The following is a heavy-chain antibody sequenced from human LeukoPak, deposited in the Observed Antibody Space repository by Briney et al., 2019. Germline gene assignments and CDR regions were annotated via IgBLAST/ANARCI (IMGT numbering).Heavy chain of an antibody. D-gene: IGHD6-13*01. Sequence: SETLSLTCTVSGGSISSGGYYWSWIRQHPGKGLEWIGYIYYSGSTYYNPSLKSRVTISVDTSKNQFSPKLSSVTAADTAVYYCARRHYLEAAGNYFDYWGQGTLVTVSS. J-gene: IGHJ4*02. CDR1: GGSISSGGYY. CDR3: ARRHYLEAAGNYFDY. V-gene: IGHV4-31*03. CDR2: IYYSGST.